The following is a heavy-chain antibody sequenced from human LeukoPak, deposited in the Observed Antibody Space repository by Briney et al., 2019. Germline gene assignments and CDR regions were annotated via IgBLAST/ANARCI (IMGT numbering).Heavy chain of an antibody. Sequence: GGSLRLSCAASGFSFSSHGMHWVRQAPGKWLEWVAFIWYDGNNKYYADSVKGRFTISRDSSKNTLYLQMNSLRAEDTAVYYCGKEPLVYGSGSYYCDYWGQGTLVTVSS. CDR1: GFSFSSHG. CDR3: GKEPLVYGSGSYYCDY. J-gene: IGHJ4*02. V-gene: IGHV3-30*02. D-gene: IGHD3-10*01. CDR2: IWYDGNNK.